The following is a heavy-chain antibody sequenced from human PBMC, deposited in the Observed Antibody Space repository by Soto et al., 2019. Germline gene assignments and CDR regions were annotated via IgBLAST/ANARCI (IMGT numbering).Heavy chain of an antibody. CDR2: IYYSGST. Sequence: PSESLSLTCTVSGGSISSYYWSWIRQPPGKGLEWIGYIYYSGSTNYNPSLKSRVTISVDTSKNQFSLKLSSVTAADTAVYYCARTLSIAVAGTRWFDPWGQGTLVTVSS. J-gene: IGHJ5*02. CDR3: ARTLSIAVAGTRWFDP. V-gene: IGHV4-59*01. CDR1: GGSISSYY. D-gene: IGHD6-19*01.